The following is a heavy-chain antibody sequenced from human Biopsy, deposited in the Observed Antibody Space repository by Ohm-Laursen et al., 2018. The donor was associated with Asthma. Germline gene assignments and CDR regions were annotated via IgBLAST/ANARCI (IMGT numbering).Heavy chain of an antibody. J-gene: IGHJ4*02. CDR2: ISYDGSSI. CDR3: AREGVAGTHIED. V-gene: IGHV3-30*19. D-gene: IGHD6-19*01. CDR1: QFTYE. Sequence: SLRLSCAASQFTYEMHWVRQAPGKGLEWVAVISYDGSSIYYADSVKGRFTISRDNSKNTLSLQMNGLTAEDTAVYYCAREGVAGTHIEDWGQGTLVTVSS.